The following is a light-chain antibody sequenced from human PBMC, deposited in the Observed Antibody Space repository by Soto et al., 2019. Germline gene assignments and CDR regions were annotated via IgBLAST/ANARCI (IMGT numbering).Light chain of an antibody. CDR3: QSYDRSLSVV. V-gene: IGLV1-40*01. J-gene: IGLJ2*01. Sequence: QPVLTQAPSVSGAPGQRITISCTGSSSNIGAGFGVHWYQQLPGTAPKLLIHGNNIRPSGVPDRFSGSKSGSSASLAITGLQAEDEADYYCQSYDRSLSVVFGGGTKLTVL. CDR2: GNN. CDR1: SSNIGAGFG.